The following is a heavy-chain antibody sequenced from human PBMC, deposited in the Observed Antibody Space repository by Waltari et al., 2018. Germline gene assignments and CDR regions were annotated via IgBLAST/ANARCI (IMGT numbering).Heavy chain of an antibody. D-gene: IGHD2-15*01. CDR1: GGSISSSSYY. CDR3: ARGSVDGVAVKGRNAFDI. J-gene: IGHJ3*02. CDR2: IYYSGST. V-gene: IGHV4-39*07. Sequence: QLQLQESGPGLVKPSETLSLTCTVSGGSISSSSYYWGWIRQPPGKGLEWIGSIYYSGSTYYNPSLKSRVTISVDTSKNQFSLKLSSVTAADTAVYYCARGSVDGVAVKGRNAFDIWGQGTMVTVSS.